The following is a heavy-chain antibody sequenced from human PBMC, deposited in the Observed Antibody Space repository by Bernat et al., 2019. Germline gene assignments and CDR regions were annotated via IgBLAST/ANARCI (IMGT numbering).Heavy chain of an antibody. D-gene: IGHD5-24*01. CDR2: ISGSATAI. J-gene: IGHJ4*02. CDR3: AVRPTMSIRI. V-gene: IGHV3-48*03. CDR1: GFTFSSYE. Sequence: EVQLVESGGGLVQPGGSLRLSCAASGFTFSSYEMNWVRQAPGKGLEWVSYISGSATAIKYADSVKGRFTISRDNAKNSLYLQMNSLRAEDTAVYYCAVRPTMSIRIWDQGTLVTVSS.